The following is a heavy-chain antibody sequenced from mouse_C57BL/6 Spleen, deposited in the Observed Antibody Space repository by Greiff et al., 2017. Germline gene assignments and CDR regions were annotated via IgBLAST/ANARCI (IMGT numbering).Heavy chain of an antibody. CDR3: ARGDDYDGEFAY. J-gene: IGHJ3*01. D-gene: IGHD2-4*01. CDR2: IHPNSGST. CDR1: GYTFTSYW. Sequence: QVHVKQPGAELVKPGASVKLSCKASGYTFTSYWMHWVKQRPGQGLEWIGMIHPNSGSTNYNEKFKSKATLTVDKSSSTAYMQLSSLTSEDSAVYYCARGDDYDGEFAYWGQGTLVTVSA. V-gene: IGHV1-64*01.